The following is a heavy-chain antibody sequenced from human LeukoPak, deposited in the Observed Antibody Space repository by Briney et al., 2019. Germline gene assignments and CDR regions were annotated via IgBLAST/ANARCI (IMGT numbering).Heavy chain of an antibody. V-gene: IGHV4-39*07. CDR1: GGSISSSSYY. J-gene: IGHJ4*02. D-gene: IGHD6-13*01. CDR3: ASSSSWFEGY. Sequence: SETLSLTCTVSGGSISSSSYYWGWIRQPPGKGLEWIGSIYYSGSTYYNPSLKSRVTISVDTSKNQFSLKLSSVTAADTAVYYCASSSSWFEGYWGQGTLVTVSS. CDR2: IYYSGST.